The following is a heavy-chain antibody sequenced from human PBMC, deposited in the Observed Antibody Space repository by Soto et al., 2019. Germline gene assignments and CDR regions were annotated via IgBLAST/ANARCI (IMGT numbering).Heavy chain of an antibody. V-gene: IGHV1-18*01. J-gene: IGHJ3*02. CDR2: INTYNGHT. CDR3: ARDLLYSSRSTVRFDI. CDR1: GYTFTNYG. Sequence: QVQLVQSGTEVKKPGASVKVSCKASGYTFTNYGISWVRQAPGQGLEWPAWINTYNGHTNYAQKLQGRVTLTTDTSPSTAYMELRSLRSDDTAGYYCARDLLYSSRSTVRFDIWGQGTMVTVSS. D-gene: IGHD6-13*01.